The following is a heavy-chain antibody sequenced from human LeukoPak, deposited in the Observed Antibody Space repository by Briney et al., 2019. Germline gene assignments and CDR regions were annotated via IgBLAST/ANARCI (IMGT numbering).Heavy chain of an antibody. Sequence: ASVKVSCKVSGYTLTELSMHWVRQAPGKGLEWMGGFDPEDGETIYAQKFQGRVTMTEDTSTDTAYMELSSLRSEDTAVYYCALYSGYDIPFDYWGQGTLVTVSS. J-gene: IGHJ4*02. CDR1: GYTLTELS. V-gene: IGHV1-24*01. CDR3: ALYSGYDIPFDY. CDR2: FDPEDGET. D-gene: IGHD5-12*01.